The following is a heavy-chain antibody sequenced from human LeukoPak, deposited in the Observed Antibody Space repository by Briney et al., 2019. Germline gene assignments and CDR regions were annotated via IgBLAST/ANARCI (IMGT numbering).Heavy chain of an antibody. Sequence: SETLSLTCAVYGGSFSGYYWSWIRQPPQKGLEWIGEINHSGSTNYNPSLKSRVTISVDTSKNQFSLKLSSVTAADTAVYYCARGRWLLVADFDYWGQGTLVTVSS. CDR1: GGSFSGYY. V-gene: IGHV4-34*01. CDR2: INHSGST. CDR3: ARGRWLLVADFDY. D-gene: IGHD3-9*01. J-gene: IGHJ4*02.